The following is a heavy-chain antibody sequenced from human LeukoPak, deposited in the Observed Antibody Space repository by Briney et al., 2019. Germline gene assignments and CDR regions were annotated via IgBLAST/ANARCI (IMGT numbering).Heavy chain of an antibody. D-gene: IGHD1-26*01. J-gene: IGHJ4*02. CDR2: IRSDGNNK. Sequence: GWSLRLSCAASGFTFSSYGMHWVRQAPGKGLEWVAFIRSDGNNKYYADSVKGRFTISRDNAKNSLYLQMNSLRAEDTAVYYCASGRYGEGFDCWGQGTLVTVSS. CDR3: ASGRYGEGFDC. CDR1: GFTFSSYG. V-gene: IGHV3-30*02.